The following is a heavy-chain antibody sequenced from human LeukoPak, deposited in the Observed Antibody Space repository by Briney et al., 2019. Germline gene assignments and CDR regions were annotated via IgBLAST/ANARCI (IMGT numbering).Heavy chain of an antibody. CDR3: ARGLHDRSWYGAH. CDR2: LPPDGSYQ. D-gene: IGHD6-13*01. V-gene: IGHV3-30*04. Sequence: RSMRLSWAATGLTFNDFNMRWVRQVQSKGLEWVALLPPDGSYQYYADSLKGRFTISRDNFKNALYLQMNSLRLEDTAVYYCARGLHDRSWYGAHWGQGTLLSVSS. J-gene: IGHJ4*02. CDR1: GLTFNDFN.